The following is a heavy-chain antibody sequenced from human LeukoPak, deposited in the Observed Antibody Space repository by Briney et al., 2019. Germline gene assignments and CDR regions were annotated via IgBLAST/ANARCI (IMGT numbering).Heavy chain of an antibody. CDR2: MNPNSGNT. CDR1: GYTFTSYD. CDR3: AKDPAMYCSNTNCYTLADY. Sequence: GASVKVSCKAAGYTFTSYDINCVRQATGQGLEWMGWMNPNSGNTGYAQKFQGRVTMTRNTSISTAYMELSSLRSEDTAVYYCAKDPAMYCSNTNCYTLADYWGQGTLVTVSS. D-gene: IGHD2-2*02. V-gene: IGHV1-8*01. J-gene: IGHJ4*02.